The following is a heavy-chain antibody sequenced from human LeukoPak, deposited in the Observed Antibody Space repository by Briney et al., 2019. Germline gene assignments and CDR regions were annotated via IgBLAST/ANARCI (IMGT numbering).Heavy chain of an antibody. Sequence: ASVKVSCKASGHTFTGYYMHWVRQAPGQGLEWMGWINPNSGGTNYAQKFQGRVTMTRDTSISTAYMELSRLRSDDTAVYYCARGSGYFDWLSPYYYYGMDVWGQGTTVTVSS. CDR2: INPNSGGT. CDR1: GHTFTGYY. D-gene: IGHD3-9*01. V-gene: IGHV1-2*02. J-gene: IGHJ6*02. CDR3: ARGSGYFDWLSPYYYYGMDV.